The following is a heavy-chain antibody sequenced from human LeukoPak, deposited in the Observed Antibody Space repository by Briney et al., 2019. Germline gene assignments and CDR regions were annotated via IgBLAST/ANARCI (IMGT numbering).Heavy chain of an antibody. CDR3: ATERGMVRGLGGYGMDV. D-gene: IGHD3-10*01. J-gene: IGHJ6*04. V-gene: IGHV1-24*01. Sequence: ASVKVSCKVSGYTLTELSMHWVRQAPGKGLEWMGGFYPEDGETIYAQKFQGRVTMTEDTSTDTAYMELSSLRSEDTAVYYCATERGMVRGLGGYGMDVWGKGTTVTVSS. CDR2: FYPEDGET. CDR1: GYTLTELS.